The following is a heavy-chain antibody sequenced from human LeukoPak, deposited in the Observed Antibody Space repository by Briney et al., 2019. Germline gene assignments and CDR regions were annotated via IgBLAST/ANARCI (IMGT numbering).Heavy chain of an antibody. Sequence: GRSLRLSCAASGFTFSTYAMHWVRQAPGKGLKWVAVISYDGSNIFYADPVRGRFTISRDNSKNSLYLQMNSLRAEDTAVYYCAKSPTRWGAEGSFDIWGQGTMVTVSS. CDR3: AKSPTRWGAEGSFDI. J-gene: IGHJ3*02. V-gene: IGHV3-30*04. CDR2: ISYDGSNI. D-gene: IGHD3-16*01. CDR1: GFTFSTYA.